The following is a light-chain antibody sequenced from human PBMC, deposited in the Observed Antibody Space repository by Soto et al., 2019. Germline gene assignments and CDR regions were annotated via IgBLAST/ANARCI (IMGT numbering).Light chain of an antibody. CDR3: ATWDSSLIAGV. V-gene: IGLV1-51*01. Sequence: QSVLTQPPSVSEAPGQKVTISCSGSSSNIGNNFVSWYQHLPGTAPKLLIYDNNKRPSGIPDRFSGTKSGTSATLGITGLQTGDEAHYYCATWDSSLIAGVFGEGTKVTVL. CDR2: DNN. CDR1: SSNIGNNF. J-gene: IGLJ2*01.